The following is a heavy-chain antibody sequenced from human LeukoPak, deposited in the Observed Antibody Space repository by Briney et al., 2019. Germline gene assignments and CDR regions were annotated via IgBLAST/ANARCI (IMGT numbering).Heavy chain of an antibody. V-gene: IGHV4-59*08. CDR1: GGSISSYY. D-gene: IGHD3-10*01. CDR3: ARHLFPFGEDLGWFDP. Sequence: PSETLSLTCTVSGGSISSYYWSWIRQPPGKGLEWIGYIYYSGSTNYNPSLKSRVTISVDTSKNQFSLKLSSVTAADTAVYYCARHLFPFGEDLGWFDPWGQGTLVTVSS. CDR2: IYYSGST. J-gene: IGHJ5*02.